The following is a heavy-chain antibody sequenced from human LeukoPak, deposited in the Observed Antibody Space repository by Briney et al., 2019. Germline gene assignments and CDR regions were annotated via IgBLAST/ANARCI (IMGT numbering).Heavy chain of an antibody. CDR2: ICRVSSYI. J-gene: IGHJ4*02. D-gene: IGHD4-11*01. Sequence: PGVSLRLSCVASGFTFSFYSMNWVRQPPGKGLEWVSSICRVSSYIYSAHSVKGRFSIYRDKAKKSLYLKMKSMGAEDRAVYYCEKGSNDFDYWGQGIVVIVSS. CDR1: GFTFSFYS. V-gene: IGHV3-21*01. CDR3: EKGSNDFDY.